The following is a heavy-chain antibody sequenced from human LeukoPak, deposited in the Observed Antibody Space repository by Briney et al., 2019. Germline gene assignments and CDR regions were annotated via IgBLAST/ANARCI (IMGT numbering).Heavy chain of an antibody. J-gene: IGHJ5*02. CDR2: ISGSGSIT. CDR3: ARTQYSSGWYNWFDP. Sequence: GGSLRLSCAASGFTISSYAMSWVRQAPGKGLEWVSAISGSGSITYYADSVKGRFTISRDSSKNTLYLQMNSLRAEDTAVYYCARTQYSSGWYNWFDPWGRGTLVTVSP. CDR1: GFTISSYA. V-gene: IGHV3-23*01. D-gene: IGHD6-19*01.